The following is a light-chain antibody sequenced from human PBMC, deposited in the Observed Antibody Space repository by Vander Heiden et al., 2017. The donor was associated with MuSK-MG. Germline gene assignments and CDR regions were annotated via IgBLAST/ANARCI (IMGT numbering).Light chain of an antibody. CDR2: AAS. V-gene: IGKV3-20*01. CDR3: QEDCLSDS. J-gene: IGKJ4*01. CDR1: ESVSDNY. Sequence: ELVLTQSPGTLSLSPGERATLSCKASESVSDNYLAWYQQKPGQAPRLLIYAASRRAYGIPDRFSGSGSGTDFTLSISRLEPEDFAVYYWQEDCLSDSFGGGTKVEIK.